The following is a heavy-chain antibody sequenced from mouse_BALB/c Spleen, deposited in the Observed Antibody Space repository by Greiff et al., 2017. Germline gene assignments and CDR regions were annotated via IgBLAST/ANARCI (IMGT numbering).Heavy chain of an antibody. V-gene: IGHV1-7*01. J-gene: IGHJ1*01. Sequence: QVQLKESGAELAKPGASVKMSCKASGYTFTSYWMHWVKQRPGQGLEWIGYINPSTGYTEYNQKFKDKATLTADKSSSTAYMQLSSLTSEDSAVYYCLSEGARTTGYFDVWGAGTTVTVSS. CDR3: LSEGARTTGYFDV. D-gene: IGHD2-14*01. CDR2: INPSTGYT. CDR1: GYTFTSYW.